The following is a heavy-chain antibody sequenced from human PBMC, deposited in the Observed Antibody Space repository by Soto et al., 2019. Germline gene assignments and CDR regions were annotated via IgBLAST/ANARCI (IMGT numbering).Heavy chain of an antibody. J-gene: IGHJ4*02. Sequence: SETLSLTCAVYGGSFSGYYWRWIRQPPGKGLEWIGEINHSGSTNYNPSLKSRVTISVDTSKNQFSLKLSSVTAADTAVYYCARGDRRALRGGLGYWGQGTLVTVSS. V-gene: IGHV4-34*01. D-gene: IGHD3-10*01. CDR3: ARGDRRALRGGLGY. CDR2: INHSGST. CDR1: GGSFSGYY.